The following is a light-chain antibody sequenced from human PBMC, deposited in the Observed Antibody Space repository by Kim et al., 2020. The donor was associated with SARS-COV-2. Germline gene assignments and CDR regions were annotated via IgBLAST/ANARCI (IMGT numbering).Light chain of an antibody. Sequence: ALGKAVRIKWQRDNLKMFFGNLEPQQPGPAPTLGMYGKNNRPPGIPDRFSGSTSGETASLTITGAQAEDEADYYCHSRDTSGNNRVFGGGTQLTVL. V-gene: IGLV3-19*01. J-gene: IGLJ3*02. CDR3: HSRDTSGNNRV. CDR2: GKN. CDR1: NLKMFF.